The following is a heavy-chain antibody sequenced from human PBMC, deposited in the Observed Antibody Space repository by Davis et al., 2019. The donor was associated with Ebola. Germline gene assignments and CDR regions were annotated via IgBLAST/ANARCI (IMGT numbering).Heavy chain of an antibody. CDR1: GFTFSGSA. D-gene: IGHD6-13*01. Sequence: GGSLRLSCVASGFTFSGSAMHWVRQASGKGLEWVGRIRSKANSYATAYAASVKGRFTIYRDDSKNTAYLQMNSLKTEDTAVYYCTSSDSNLPWGKGTTVTVSS. V-gene: IGHV3-73*01. J-gene: IGHJ6*04. CDR3: TSSDSNLP. CDR2: IRSKANSYAT.